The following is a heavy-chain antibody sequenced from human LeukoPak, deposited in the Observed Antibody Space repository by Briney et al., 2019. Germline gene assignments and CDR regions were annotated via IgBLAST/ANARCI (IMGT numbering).Heavy chain of an antibody. Sequence: SETLSLTCAVYGGSFSGYYWSWIRQPPGKGLEWIGEINHSGSTNYNPSLKSRVTISVDTSKNQFSLKLSSVTAADTAVYYCAREPTPDGDYDYVWGSYRGHFDYWGQGTLVTVSS. CDR3: AREPTPDGDYDYVWGSYRGHFDY. D-gene: IGHD3-16*02. J-gene: IGHJ4*02. V-gene: IGHV4-34*01. CDR1: GGSFSGYY. CDR2: INHSGST.